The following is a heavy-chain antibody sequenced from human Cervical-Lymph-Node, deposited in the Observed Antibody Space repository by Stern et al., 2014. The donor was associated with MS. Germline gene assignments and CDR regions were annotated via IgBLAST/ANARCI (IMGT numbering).Heavy chain of an antibody. Sequence: VQLVESGGGVVQPGRSLRLSCAASGFTFHNYAMHWVRQAPGKGLEWVAVISFDGGNKNCADFVNGRFTIARANPKNTLYLQMGTLRAEDTAVYSCARGCSGCSCHLLLDLDYWGQGTLVTVSS. CDR2: ISFDGGNK. D-gene: IGHD2-15*01. J-gene: IGHJ4*02. CDR3: ARGCSGCSCHLLLDLDY. CDR1: GFTFHNYA. V-gene: IGHV3-30*15.